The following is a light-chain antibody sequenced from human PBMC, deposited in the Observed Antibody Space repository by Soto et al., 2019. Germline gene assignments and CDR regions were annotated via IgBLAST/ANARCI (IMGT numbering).Light chain of an antibody. CDR2: EVS. V-gene: IGLV2-14*01. J-gene: IGLJ1*01. Sequence: QSALTQPASVSGSPGQSITISCTGTSSDVGSYNYVSWYQQHPGKAPKLMIYEVSDRPSGISSRFSGSKSGNTASLTISGLQTEDEAHYYCSSCTSSSTLFGTGTKVTVL. CDR3: SSCTSSSTL. CDR1: SSDVGSYNY.